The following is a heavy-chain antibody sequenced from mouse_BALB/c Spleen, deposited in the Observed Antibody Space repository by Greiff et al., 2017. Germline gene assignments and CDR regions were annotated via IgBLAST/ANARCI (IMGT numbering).Heavy chain of an antibody. CDR3: VRHGGDY. CDR1: GFTFNTYA. CDR2: IRSKSNNYAT. J-gene: IGHJ4*01. V-gene: IGHV10-1*02. Sequence: EVQGVESGGGLVQPKGSLKLSCAASGFTFNTYAMNWVRQAPGKGLEWVARIRSKSNNYATYYADSVKDRFTISRDDSQSMLYLQMNNLKTEDTAMYYCVRHGGDYWGQGTSVTVSS.